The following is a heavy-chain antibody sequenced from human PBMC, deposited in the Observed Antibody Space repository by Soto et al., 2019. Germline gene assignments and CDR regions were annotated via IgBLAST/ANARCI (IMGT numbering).Heavy chain of an antibody. CDR1: GYTFTSYA. CDR2: INAGNGNT. CDR3: ATRGRSLGYYYGMDV. Sequence: QVQLVQSGAEVKKPGASVKVSCQASGYTFTSYAMHWVRQAPGQRLEWMGWINAGNGNTKYSQKFQGRVTITRDTSASTAYMELSSLRSEDTAVYYCATRGRSLGYYYGMDVWGQGTTVTGSS. V-gene: IGHV1-3*01. D-gene: IGHD3-10*01. J-gene: IGHJ6*02.